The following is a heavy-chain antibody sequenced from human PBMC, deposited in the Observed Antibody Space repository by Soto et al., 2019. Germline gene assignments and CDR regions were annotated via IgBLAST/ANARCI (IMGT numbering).Heavy chain of an antibody. D-gene: IGHD3-10*01. CDR1: GFAFSSYG. V-gene: IGHV3-33*06. CDR3: AKDRVAALVWFGELDGMDV. J-gene: IGHJ6*02. CDR2: IWYDGTIS. Sequence: QVQLVESGGGVVQPGRSLRLSCAASGFAFSSYGMHWVRQAPGKGLEWVSLIWYDGTISYSADSVRGRFTISRDNSKNTLYLQMNSLTTEDTAVYYCAKDRVAALVWFGELDGMDVWGQGATVTVSS.